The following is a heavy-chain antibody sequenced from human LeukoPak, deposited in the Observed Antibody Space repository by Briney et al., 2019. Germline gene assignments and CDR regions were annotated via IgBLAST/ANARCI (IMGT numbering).Heavy chain of an antibody. V-gene: IGHV4-4*07. CDR1: GGSISNDY. D-gene: IGHD3-10*01. J-gene: IGHJ4*02. Sequence: PSETLSLTCTVSGGSISNDYWSWIRQAAGKELEWIGRIYTRWRTNYNPSLKSRVTISLDKFKKQFSLNLNSVTAADTAVYYCARGGTYGSGRNQHTTLDYWGQGTRVTLSS. CDR3: ARGGTYGSGRNQHTTLDY. CDR2: IYTRWRT.